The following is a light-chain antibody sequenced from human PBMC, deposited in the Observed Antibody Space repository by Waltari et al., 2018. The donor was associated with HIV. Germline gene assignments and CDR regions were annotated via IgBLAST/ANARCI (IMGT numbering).Light chain of an antibody. CDR2: QDS. J-gene: IGLJ2*01. V-gene: IGLV3-1*01. CDR3: QAWDRSTAGVV. CDR1: KLGDKY. Sequence: SYELTQPPSVSVSPGQTASITCSGDKLGDKYACWYQQKPGQSPVLVIYQDSKRPSGIPERFSGSNSWNTATLTISGTQAMDEADYYCQAWDRSTAGVVFGGGTKLTVL.